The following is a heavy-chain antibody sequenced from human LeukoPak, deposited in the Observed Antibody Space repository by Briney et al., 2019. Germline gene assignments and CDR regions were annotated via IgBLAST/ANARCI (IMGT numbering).Heavy chain of an antibody. CDR1: GFTFSSYA. J-gene: IGHJ4*02. V-gene: IGHV3-64*01. Sequence: GGSLRLSCAASGFTFSSYAMHWVRQAPGKGLEYVSAISSNGGSTYYANSVKGRFTISSDNSKNTLYLQMGSLRAEDMAVYYCARSSRIAAPRSHFDYWGQGTLVTVSS. CDR3: ARSSRIAAPRSHFDY. D-gene: IGHD6-6*01. CDR2: ISSNGGST.